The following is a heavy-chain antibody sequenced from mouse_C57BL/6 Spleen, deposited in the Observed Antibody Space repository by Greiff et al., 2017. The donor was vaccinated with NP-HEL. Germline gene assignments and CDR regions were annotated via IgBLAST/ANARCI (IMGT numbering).Heavy chain of an antibody. J-gene: IGHJ1*03. CDR1: GYTFTSYW. D-gene: IGHD1-1*01. CDR3: SRYCSAHWYFDV. CDR2: INPSNGGT. V-gene: IGHV1-53*01. Sequence: QVQLQQPGTELVKPGASVKLSCKASGYTFTSYWMHWVKQRPGQGLEWIGNINPSNGGTNYNEKFKSKATLTVDKSSSTAYIQLSSLTSEDSAVYYCSRYCSAHWYFDVWGTGTTVTVSS.